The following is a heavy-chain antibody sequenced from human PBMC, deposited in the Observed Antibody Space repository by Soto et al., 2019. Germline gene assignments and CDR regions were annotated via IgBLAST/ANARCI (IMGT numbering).Heavy chain of an antibody. D-gene: IGHD1-1*01. CDR1: GLTVTSHA. V-gene: IGHV3-23*01. CDR3: AKEVESIYWYLDL. Sequence: PGGSLRLSCEASGLTVTSHAMSWVRQAPGKGLEWVSGISGSGSNTYYADSVKGRFTISKDNSRNTLFLQMNSLRAEDTAVYYCAKEVESIYWYLDLSGRGTLVTVYS. J-gene: IGHJ2*01. CDR2: ISGSGSNT.